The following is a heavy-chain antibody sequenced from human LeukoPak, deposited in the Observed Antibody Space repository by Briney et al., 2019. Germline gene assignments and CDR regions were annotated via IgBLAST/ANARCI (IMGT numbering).Heavy chain of an antibody. J-gene: IGHJ4*02. Sequence: GGSLRLSCAASGFTFSSYGMHWVRQAPGKGLEWVADIWNDGSNKYYADSVKGRFTTSRDNSKNTVYLQMSGLRAEDTALYYCAKAHCSPTSCSRIDYWGQGTLVTVSS. D-gene: IGHD2-2*01. V-gene: IGHV3-33*06. CDR3: AKAHCSPTSCSRIDY. CDR2: IWNDGSNK. CDR1: GFTFSSYG.